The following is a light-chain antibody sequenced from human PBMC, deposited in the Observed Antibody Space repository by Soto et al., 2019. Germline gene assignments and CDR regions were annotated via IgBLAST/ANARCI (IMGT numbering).Light chain of an antibody. J-gene: IGLJ2*01. Sequence: QAVLTQSSSASASLGSSVKLTCSLSSGHSSNIIAWHQQQPGKAPRFLMKIISTGSYNKGSGVSDRFSGSSSGADRYLTISNLQSEDEADYYCETWDSKNVVFGGRTQLTVL. CDR2: IISTGSY. CDR3: ETWDSKNVV. V-gene: IGLV4-60*03. CDR1: SGHSSNI.